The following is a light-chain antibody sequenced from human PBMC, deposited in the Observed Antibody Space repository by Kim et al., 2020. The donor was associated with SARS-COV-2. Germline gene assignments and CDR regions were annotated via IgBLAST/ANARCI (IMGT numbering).Light chain of an antibody. Sequence: EIVLTQSPGTLSLSPGERATLSCRASQSVSSNYLAWYQKKPGQAPRHLIYAVSRRAAGIPDRFSGSGSGTDFTLTISRLEPEDFAMYYCQQYGSSPLYTFGQGTKLEI. V-gene: IGKV3-20*01. CDR3: QQYGSSPLYT. J-gene: IGKJ2*01. CDR1: QSVSSNY. CDR2: AVS.